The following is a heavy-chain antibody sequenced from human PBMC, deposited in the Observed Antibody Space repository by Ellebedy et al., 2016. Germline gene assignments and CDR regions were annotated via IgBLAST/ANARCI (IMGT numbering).Heavy chain of an antibody. CDR2: MYAGGSE. V-gene: IGHV3-66*02. CDR1: GFRVTSND. J-gene: IGHJ4*02. Sequence: GGSLRLSXAASGFRVTSNDMSWVRQAPGRGLELVSLMYAGGSEYYADSVKGRFTISRDNSKNKSFLQMNSLRVGDTAVYHCTRGPIVVVTGILEYWGRGSLVTVSS. D-gene: IGHD2-21*02. CDR3: TRGPIVVVTGILEY.